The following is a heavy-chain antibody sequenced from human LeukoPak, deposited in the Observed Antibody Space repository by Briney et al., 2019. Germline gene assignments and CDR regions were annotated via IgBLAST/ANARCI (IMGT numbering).Heavy chain of an antibody. CDR3: PITSAGRAPDY. J-gene: IGHJ4*02. CDR2: SNPNSGVT. V-gene: IGHV1-2*02. Sequence: GASVKVSCKASRYTFSGYYMHSGRQAPGQGLEWRGWSNPNSGVTNNVQTFHGRVTLTTDTSTTPASMDLRRLTSDNTAVYYCPITSAGRAPDYWGQGALVTVSS. CDR1: RYTFSGYY. D-gene: IGHD1-1*01.